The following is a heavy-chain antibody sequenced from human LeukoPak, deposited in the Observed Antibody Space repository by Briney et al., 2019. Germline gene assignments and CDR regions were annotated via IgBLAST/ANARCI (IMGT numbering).Heavy chain of an antibody. J-gene: IGHJ4*02. V-gene: IGHV3-30*07. CDR3: VNLRGSGSSYFDS. D-gene: IGHD3-10*01. CDR1: GFTFSSYA. Sequence: PGRSLRLSCAASGFTFSSYAMHWVRQAPGKGLEWVAVISYDGSNKYYADSVKGRFTVSRDNSKNTLYLQMNSLRAEDTAVYFCVNLRGSGSSYFDSWGQGTLVTVSS. CDR2: ISYDGSNK.